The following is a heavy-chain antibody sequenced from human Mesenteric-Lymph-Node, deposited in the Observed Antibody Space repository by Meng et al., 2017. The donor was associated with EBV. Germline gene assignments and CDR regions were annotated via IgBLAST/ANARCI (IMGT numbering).Heavy chain of an antibody. D-gene: IGHD5/OR15-5a*01. CDR2: IYYSGNT. CDR1: GDSLLSAVYY. Sequence: QLRGQTPALALPQLHLPLPFTLSGDSLLSAVYYWSWIRQPPGKGLECIGYIYYSGNTYYNPSLRSRVTISIDTSRNQFFLNLSSVTAADTSVYYCARDVWYFDSWGQGTLVTVSS. J-gene: IGHJ4*02. CDR3: ARDVWYFDS. V-gene: IGHV4-30-4*01.